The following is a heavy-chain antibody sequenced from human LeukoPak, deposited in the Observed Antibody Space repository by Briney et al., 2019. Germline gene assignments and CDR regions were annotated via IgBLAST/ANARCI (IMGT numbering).Heavy chain of an antibody. D-gene: IGHD5-18*01. Sequence: GGSLRLSCAASGFTFSSYSMNWVRQAPGKGLEWVSSISSSSSYIYYADSVKGRFTISRDNAKNSLYLQMNSLRAEDTAVYYCVRTNTAMVQALDYWGQGTLVTVSS. CDR3: VRTNTAMVQALDY. CDR2: ISSSSSYI. V-gene: IGHV3-21*01. J-gene: IGHJ4*02. CDR1: GFTFSSYS.